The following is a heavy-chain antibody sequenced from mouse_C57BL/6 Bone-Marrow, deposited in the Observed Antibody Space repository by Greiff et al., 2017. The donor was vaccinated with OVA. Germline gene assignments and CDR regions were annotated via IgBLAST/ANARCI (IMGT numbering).Heavy chain of an antibody. CDR2: IYPGSGST. J-gene: IGHJ2*01. Sequence: VQLQQPGAELVKPGASVKMSCKASGYTFTSYWITWVKQRPGQGLEWIGDIYPGSGSTNYNEKFKSKATLTVDTSSSTAYMQLSSLTSEDSAVYYCARTGGYDGGGFDYWGQGTTLTVSS. CDR3: ARTGGYDGGGFDY. D-gene: IGHD2-2*01. CDR1: GYTFTSYW. V-gene: IGHV1-55*01.